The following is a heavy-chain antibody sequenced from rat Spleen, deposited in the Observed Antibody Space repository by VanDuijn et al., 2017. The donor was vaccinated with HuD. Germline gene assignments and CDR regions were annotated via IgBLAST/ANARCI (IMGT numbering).Heavy chain of an antibody. J-gene: IGHJ2*01. Sequence: EVQLVESGGGLVQPGISPKVSCVASGFTFSTYVMHWFRQAPENGIEWLAYINTDGTDTHYAETVKGRFTISRDNAKNTVDMQLSSLRSEDTAMYFCARERNWERYFDYWGQGVMVTVSS. V-gene: IGHV5-43*01. CDR2: INTDGTDT. CDR3: ARERNWERYFDY. D-gene: IGHD5-1*01. CDR1: GFTFSTYV.